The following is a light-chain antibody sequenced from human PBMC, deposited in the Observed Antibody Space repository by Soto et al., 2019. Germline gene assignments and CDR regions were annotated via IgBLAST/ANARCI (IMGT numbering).Light chain of an antibody. Sequence: DIQMTPSPSSLSASIGDRVTITSRASQRISNYFNWYQQKPGKAPELLIYGASKLQSGVPSRFRGSGSGTEFTLTISSLQPEDVATSYCQQSYTTPYTFGQGTKPQI. CDR1: QRISNY. J-gene: IGKJ2*01. CDR2: GAS. V-gene: IGKV1-39*01. CDR3: QQSYTTPYT.